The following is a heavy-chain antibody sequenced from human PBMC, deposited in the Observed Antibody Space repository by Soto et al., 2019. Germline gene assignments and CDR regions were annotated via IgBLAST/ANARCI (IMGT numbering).Heavy chain of an antibody. CDR2: VNPILSMS. CDR1: GDTFNFYS. V-gene: IGHV1-69*02. Sequence: QVQLVQSGAEVKSAGSSVKVSCKASGDTFNFYSINWVRQAPGLGLEWVGRVNPILSMSNYAQRFQGRVTMTAYKTTGTAYMGLRSLRSEDTAIYYGASNYGSGYRAFDSWGQGALVTVSS. D-gene: IGHD3-10*01. J-gene: IGHJ4*02. CDR3: ASNYGSGYRAFDS.